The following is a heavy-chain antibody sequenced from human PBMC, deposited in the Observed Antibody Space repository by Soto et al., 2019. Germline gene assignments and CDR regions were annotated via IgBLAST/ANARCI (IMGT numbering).Heavy chain of an antibody. D-gene: IGHD3-10*01. CDR3: AAMVRGARPPYYYYYGMDV. CDR2: INPNSGGT. Sequence: GXSGKVSCKGSVYTFTSYYMHWVRQAPGLGLEWMGWINPNSGGTNYAQKFQGRVTMTRDTSISTAYMELSRLRSDDTAVYYCAAMVRGARPPYYYYYGMDVWGQGTTVTVSS. V-gene: IGHV1-2*02. CDR1: VYTFTSYY. J-gene: IGHJ6*02.